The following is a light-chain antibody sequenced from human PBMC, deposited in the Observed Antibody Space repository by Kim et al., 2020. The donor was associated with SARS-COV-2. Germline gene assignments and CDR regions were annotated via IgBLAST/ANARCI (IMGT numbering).Light chain of an antibody. CDR1: QSVLYSSNNKNY. V-gene: IGKV4-1*01. CDR3: QKYYSTHRT. CDR2: WAS. Sequence: DIVMTQSPDSLAVSLGERATINCKSSQSVLYSSNNKNYLAWYQQKPGQPPKLLIYWASTRESGVPDRFSGSGSGTDFTLTISSLQAEDVAVYYCQKYYSTHRTFGQGTKVDIK. J-gene: IGKJ1*01.